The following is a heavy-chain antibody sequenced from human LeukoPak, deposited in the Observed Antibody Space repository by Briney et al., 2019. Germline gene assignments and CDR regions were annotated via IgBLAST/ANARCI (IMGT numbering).Heavy chain of an antibody. D-gene: IGHD3-22*01. CDR3: AREYYDTSGYFHGGF. V-gene: IGHV3-21*01. CDR1: GFTFSNFG. Sequence: GGSLRLSCAASGFTFSNFGMNWVRQAPGKGLEWVSIISNSSTYMYYADSVKGRFTVSRDNAKNSLYLQMNGLRAEDTAVYYCAREYYDTSGYFHGGFWGQGTLVTVSS. CDR2: ISNSSTYM. J-gene: IGHJ4*02.